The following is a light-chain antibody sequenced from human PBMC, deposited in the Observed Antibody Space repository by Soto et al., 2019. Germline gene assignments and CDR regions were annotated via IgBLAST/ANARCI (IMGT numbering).Light chain of an antibody. Sequence: QSALTQPASVSGSPGQSITISCTGTSSDIGSNNYVSWFQQRPGKAPTLIIYEVSNRPSGVSNHFSGSKSVNTASLTISGLLPEDEAEYYCSSYTTTPRLFGGGTKLTVL. CDR3: SSYTTTPRL. J-gene: IGLJ3*02. V-gene: IGLV2-14*01. CDR2: EVS. CDR1: SSDIGSNNY.